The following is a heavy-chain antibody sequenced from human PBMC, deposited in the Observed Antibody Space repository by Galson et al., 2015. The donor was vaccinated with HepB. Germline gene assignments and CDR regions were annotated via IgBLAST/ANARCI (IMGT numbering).Heavy chain of an antibody. CDR2: ISGSGGST. CDR3: AKGGYYYGSSDY. D-gene: IGHD3-10*01. CDR1: GFTFSSYA. Sequence: SLRLSCAASGFTFSSYAMSWVRQAPGKGLEWVSAISGSGGSTYYADSVKGRFTISRDNSKNTLYLQMNSLRAEDTAVYYCAKGGYYYGSSDYWGQGTLVTVSS. V-gene: IGHV3-23*01. J-gene: IGHJ4*02.